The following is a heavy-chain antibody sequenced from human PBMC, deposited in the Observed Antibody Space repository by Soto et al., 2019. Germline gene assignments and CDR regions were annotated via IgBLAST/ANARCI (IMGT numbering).Heavy chain of an antibody. CDR3: ARLLYDFWSGYYRRGPLDV. J-gene: IGHJ6*02. CDR2: ISSSSSTI. CDR1: GFTFSSYS. V-gene: IGHV3-48*02. Sequence: GGSLRLSCAASGFTFSSYSMNWVRQAPGKGLEWVSYISSSSSTIYYAESVKGRFTISRDNAKNSLYLQMNSLRDEDTAVYYCARLLYDFWSGYYRRGPLDVWGQGTTVTVSS. D-gene: IGHD3-3*01.